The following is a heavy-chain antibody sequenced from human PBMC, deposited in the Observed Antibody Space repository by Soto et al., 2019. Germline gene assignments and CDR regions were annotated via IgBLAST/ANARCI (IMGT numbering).Heavy chain of an antibody. CDR1: GFTFSSYG. Sequence: GGSLRLSCAASGFTFSSYGMHWVRQAPGKGLEWVAVISYDGSNKYYADSVKGRFTISRDNSKNTLYLQMNSLRAEDTAVYYCAKDGTAMAYYYGMDVWGQGTTVTVSS. D-gene: IGHD5-18*01. CDR3: AKDGTAMAYYYGMDV. CDR2: ISYDGSNK. V-gene: IGHV3-30*18. J-gene: IGHJ6*02.